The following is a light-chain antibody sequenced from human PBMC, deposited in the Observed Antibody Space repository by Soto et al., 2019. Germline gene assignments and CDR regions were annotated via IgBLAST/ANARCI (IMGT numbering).Light chain of an antibody. CDR1: QSLSSIY. CDR2: GAS. Sequence: EVVLTQSPGTLSLSSGERATLSCRASQSLSSIYLAWYQQKPGQAPRLLMYGASNRATGIPDRFSGSGSGTDFTLTISRLEPEDCAVYYCKQYGSSPTFGQGTRLEIK. V-gene: IGKV3-20*01. CDR3: KQYGSSPT. J-gene: IGKJ5*01.